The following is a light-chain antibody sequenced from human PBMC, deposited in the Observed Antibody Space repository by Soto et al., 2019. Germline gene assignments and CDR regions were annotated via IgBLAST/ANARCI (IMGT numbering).Light chain of an antibody. CDR3: QQYGSSPPRT. CDR2: GAS. V-gene: IGKV3-20*01. J-gene: IGKJ1*01. Sequence: EFVLTQSPATLSVSPREGATLSCRSSQGVRDNLAWYQHKPGQTPRLLIYGASTRATDVPDRLSGSGSGADFTLSISRLEPEDFAVYYCQQYGSSPPRTVGQGSKVDIK. CDR1: QGVRDN.